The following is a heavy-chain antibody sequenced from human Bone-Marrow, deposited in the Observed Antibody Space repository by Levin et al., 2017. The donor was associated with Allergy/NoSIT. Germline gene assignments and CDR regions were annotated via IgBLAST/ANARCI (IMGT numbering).Heavy chain of an antibody. CDR1: GGSISSGDYY. Sequence: SQTLSLTCTVSGGSISSGDYYWSWIRQSPGKGLEWIGNIFHTGSSYYNPALKSRVTISIDTSKNQFSLKVTSVTAADTAVYYCARVREGYCTSATCENWLDPWGQGALVTVSS. CDR2: IFHTGSS. V-gene: IGHV4-30-4*01. CDR3: ARVREGYCTSATCENWLDP. J-gene: IGHJ5*02. D-gene: IGHD2-2*01.